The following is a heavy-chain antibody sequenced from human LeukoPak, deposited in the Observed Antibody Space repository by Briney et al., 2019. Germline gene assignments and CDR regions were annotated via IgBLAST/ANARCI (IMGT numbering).Heavy chain of an antibody. CDR3: ARKCSWLLSPSYYYYYYYMDV. D-gene: IGHD2/OR15-2a*01. CDR1: GGSFSGYY. CDR2: INHSGST. Sequence: PSETLSLTCAVYGGSFSGYYWSWIRQPPGKGLEWIGEINHSGSTNYNPSLKSRVTISVDTSKNQFSLKLSSVTAADTAVYYCARKCSWLLSPSYYYYYYYMDVWGKGTTVTVSS. J-gene: IGHJ6*03. V-gene: IGHV4-34*01.